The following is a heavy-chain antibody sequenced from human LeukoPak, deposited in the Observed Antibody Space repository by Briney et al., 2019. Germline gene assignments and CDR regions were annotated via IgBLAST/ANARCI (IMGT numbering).Heavy chain of an antibody. D-gene: IGHD3-3*01. CDR2: LYNGGST. CDR1: GFTVSSNY. Sequence: GGSLRLSCAASGFTVSSNYMSWVRQAPGKGLERVSVLYNGGSTYYADSVKGRFTISRDNSKNTLYLQMNSLRAEDTAVYYCARLDFWSGYFFDYWGQGTLVTVSS. J-gene: IGHJ4*02. V-gene: IGHV3-53*01. CDR3: ARLDFWSGYFFDY.